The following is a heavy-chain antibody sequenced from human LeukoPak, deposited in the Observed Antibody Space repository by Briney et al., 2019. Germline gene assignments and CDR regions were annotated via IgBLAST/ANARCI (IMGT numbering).Heavy chain of an antibody. CDR1: GFTFSSYA. Sequence: PGGSLRLSCAASGFTFSSYAMSWVRQAPGKGLEWVSAISGSGGSTYYADSVKGRFTISRDNAKNSLYLQMNSLRAEDTAVYYCARTKGYCGGGSCYIDYWGQGTLVTVSS. CDR2: ISGSGGST. CDR3: ARTKGYCGGGSCYIDY. D-gene: IGHD2-15*01. V-gene: IGHV3-23*01. J-gene: IGHJ4*02.